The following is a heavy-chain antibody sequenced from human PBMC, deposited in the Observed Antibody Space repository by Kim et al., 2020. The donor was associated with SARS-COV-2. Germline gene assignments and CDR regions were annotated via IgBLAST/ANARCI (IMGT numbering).Heavy chain of an antibody. D-gene: IGHD3-22*01. V-gene: IGHV3-74*01. CDR3: ARDPYYDSSGYYH. Sequence: DSVKARYTHSRSNAKNTLYRQMNSLRAEDTAVYYCARDPYYDSSGYYHWGQGTLVTVSS. J-gene: IGHJ5*02.